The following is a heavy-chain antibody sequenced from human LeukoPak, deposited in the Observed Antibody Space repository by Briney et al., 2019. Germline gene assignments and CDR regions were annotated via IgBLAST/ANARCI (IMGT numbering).Heavy chain of an antibody. Sequence: GESLKISCKGSGYTFTSYGIGWVRQMPGKGLEWMGIIYPGDSDTRYSPSFQGQVTISADKSISTAYLQWSSLKASDTAIYYCATIDVPMAKYFLYYWGQGTLVTVSS. CDR1: GYTFTSYG. CDR3: ATIDVPMAKYFLYY. D-gene: IGHD3-10*01. CDR2: IYPGDSDT. J-gene: IGHJ4*02. V-gene: IGHV5-51*01.